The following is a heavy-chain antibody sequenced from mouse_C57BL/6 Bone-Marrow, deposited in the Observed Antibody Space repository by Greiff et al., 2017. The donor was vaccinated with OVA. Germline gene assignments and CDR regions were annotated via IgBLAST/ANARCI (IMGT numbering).Heavy chain of an antibody. CDR2: INPGSGGT. V-gene: IGHV1-54*01. CDR3: ARGGGSDPPFDY. J-gene: IGHJ2*01. D-gene: IGHD1-1*01. CDR1: GYAFTNYL. Sequence: VQLQESGAELVRPGTSVKVSCKASGYAFTNYLIEWVKQRPGQGLEWIGVINPGSGGTNYNEKFKGKATLTADKSSSTAYMQLSSLTSEDSAVYFCARGGGSDPPFDYWGQGTTLTVSS.